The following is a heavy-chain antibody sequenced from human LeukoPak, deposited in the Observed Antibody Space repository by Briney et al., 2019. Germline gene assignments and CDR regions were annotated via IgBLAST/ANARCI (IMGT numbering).Heavy chain of an antibody. Sequence: GGTLRLSCEASAFTFSSYGMSWVRQAPGKGLEWVSAISGSGGNIYYADSVRGRFTISRDNSKNTLYLQMNSLRAEDTAVYYCAMEAVPYFLYFQHWGQGTLVTVSS. CDR1: AFTFSSYG. CDR2: ISGSGGNI. D-gene: IGHD2-15*01. CDR3: AMEAVPYFLYFQH. J-gene: IGHJ1*01. V-gene: IGHV3-23*01.